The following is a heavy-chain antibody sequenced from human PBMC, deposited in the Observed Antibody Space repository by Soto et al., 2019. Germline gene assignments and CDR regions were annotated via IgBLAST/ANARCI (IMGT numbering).Heavy chain of an antibody. CDR1: GFTFSSYS. CDR2: ISSSSSYI. D-gene: IGHD6-13*01. V-gene: IGHV3-21*01. CDR3: ARDIGRYSIAAAGTFDY. J-gene: IGHJ4*02. Sequence: GGSLRLSCAASGFTFSSYSMNWVRQAPGKGLEWVSSISSSSSYIYYADSVKGRFTISRDNAKNSLYLQMNSLRAEDTAVYYCARDIGRYSIAAAGTFDYWGQGTLVTVSS.